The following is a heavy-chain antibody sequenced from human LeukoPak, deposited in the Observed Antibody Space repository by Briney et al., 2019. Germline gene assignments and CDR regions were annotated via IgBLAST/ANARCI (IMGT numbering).Heavy chain of an antibody. CDR2: ISDSGTTI. CDR1: GFTFSNYE. J-gene: IGHJ4*02. D-gene: IGHD3-9*01. V-gene: IGHV3-48*03. CDR3: ARVRYFDWLGPFDY. Sequence: PGGSLRLSCAASGFTFSNYEMNWVRRAPGKGLEWVSYISDSGTTIYYGDSVKGRFTISRDNAKKSLYLQMNSLRAEDTAVYYCARVRYFDWLGPFDYWGQGTLVTVSS.